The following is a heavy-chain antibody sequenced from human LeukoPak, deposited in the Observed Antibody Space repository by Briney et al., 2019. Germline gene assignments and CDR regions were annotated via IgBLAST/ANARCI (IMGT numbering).Heavy chain of an antibody. CDR2: IHHSGST. CDR1: GGSFSGYY. Sequence: SETLSLTCAVYGGSFSGYYWSWIRQPPGKGLEWIGEIHHSGSTNYNPSLKSRVTISVDTSKNQFSLKVSSVTAADTAVYYCARSLNKCEHVDCWGQGTLVTVSS. D-gene: IGHD1/OR15-1a*01. CDR3: ARSLNKCEHVDC. J-gene: IGHJ4*02. V-gene: IGHV4-34*01.